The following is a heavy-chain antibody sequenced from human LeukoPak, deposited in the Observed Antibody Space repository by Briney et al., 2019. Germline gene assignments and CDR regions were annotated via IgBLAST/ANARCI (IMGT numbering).Heavy chain of an antibody. CDR2: ISSSGSTI. CDR3: ARDDDDSSVGHLSSAFDI. CDR1: GFTFSDYY. D-gene: IGHD3-22*01. J-gene: IGHJ3*02. V-gene: IGHV3-11*01. Sequence: PGGSLRLTCAVSGFTFSDYYMSWIRQAPGKGLEWVSYISSSGSTIYYADSVKGRFTISRDNAKNSLYLQMNSLRAEDTAVYYGARDDDDSSVGHLSSAFDIWGQGTMVTVSS.